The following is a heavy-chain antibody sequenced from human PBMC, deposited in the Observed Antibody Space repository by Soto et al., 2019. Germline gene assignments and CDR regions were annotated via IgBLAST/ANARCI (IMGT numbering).Heavy chain of an antibody. CDR3: ARDSTYSSTWYNGLDV. D-gene: IGHD6-13*01. Sequence: SQTLSLTCAVSGYSLSSNSAGWNWIRQSPSRGLEWLGRTYYRSGWYNDYAVSVKGRININPDTSKNQFSLQLNSVTPEDTAVYYCARDSTYSSTWYNGLDVWGQGXTVTVYS. J-gene: IGHJ6*02. CDR1: GYSLSSNSAG. V-gene: IGHV6-1*01. CDR2: TYYRSGWYN.